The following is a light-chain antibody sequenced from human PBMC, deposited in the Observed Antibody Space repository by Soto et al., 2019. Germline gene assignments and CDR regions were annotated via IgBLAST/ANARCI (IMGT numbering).Light chain of an antibody. V-gene: IGKV2-24*01. CDR2: KVS. Sequence: DTVITQTPLSSAVTLGQAASICCSASQSLVHNDGNTYLRWLQQRPGQAPSLLIYKVSDRVSRVPDTFSGSGAGTDFTLTISRVEAEDLATYYCQQVDSYPRAFGQGTKVDI. CDR1: QSLVHNDGNTY. J-gene: IGKJ1*01. CDR3: QQVDSYPRA.